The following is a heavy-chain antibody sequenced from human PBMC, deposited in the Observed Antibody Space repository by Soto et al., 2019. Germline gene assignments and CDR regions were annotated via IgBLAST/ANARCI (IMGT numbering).Heavy chain of an antibody. D-gene: IGHD3-16*01. Sequence: QVQLQESGPGLVKPSETLSLTCTVSGGSISSDYWSWIRQPPGKGLEWVGYIYYSGSTNYNPSLKSRVTISVDTSKNQFSLKLSSVTAADTAVSYCARRWGANFDYWGQGTLVTVSS. J-gene: IGHJ4*02. V-gene: IGHV4-59*01. CDR3: ARRWGANFDY. CDR1: GGSISSDY. CDR2: IYYSGST.